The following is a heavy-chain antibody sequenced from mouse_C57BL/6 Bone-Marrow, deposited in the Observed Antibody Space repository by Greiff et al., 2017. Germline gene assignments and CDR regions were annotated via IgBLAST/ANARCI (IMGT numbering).Heavy chain of an antibody. CDR2: IDPENGDT. J-gene: IGHJ2*01. V-gene: IGHV14-4*01. CDR1: GFNIKDDY. Sequence: VQLQQSGAELVRPGASVKLSCTASGFNIKDDYMHWVKQRPEQGLEWIGWIDPENGDTEYASKFQGKATITADPSSNTAYLQLSILTSEDTAVYYCTTPSFVATDYWGQGTTLTVSS. D-gene: IGHD1-1*01. CDR3: TTPSFVATDY.